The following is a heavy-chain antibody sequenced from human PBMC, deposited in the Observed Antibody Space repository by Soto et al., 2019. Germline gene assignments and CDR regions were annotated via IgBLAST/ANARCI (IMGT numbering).Heavy chain of an antibody. CDR1: GFPFSSYS. V-gene: IGHV3-21*01. CDR3: ARVAPEGEHRYYYYMDV. J-gene: IGHJ6*03. CDR2: ISGSSSYI. D-gene: IGHD1-1*01. Sequence: GGSLSLSCAASGFPFSSYSMNWVRQAPGKGLEWVASISGSSSYIFYADSEKGRFTISRDNAKSSLYLQMNSLRAEDTAVYYCARVAPEGEHRYYYYMDVWGKGTTVTVSS.